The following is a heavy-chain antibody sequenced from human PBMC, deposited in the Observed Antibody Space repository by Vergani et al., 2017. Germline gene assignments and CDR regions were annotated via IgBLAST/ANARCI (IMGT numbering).Heavy chain of an antibody. CDR1: GFDFTNSA. J-gene: IGHJ4*02. V-gene: IGHV3-21*01. D-gene: IGHD5-18*01. CDR3: ARTRSPIAMIRQFEQ. CDR2: ITRGSKSI. Sequence: EVQLVESGGGVVKPGGSLTISCATSGFDFTNSAMSWIRQAPGRGLQWVSSITRGSKSIYYADSVKGRFTITRDAVKKSLLLRVNNLKVDDTASYYCARTRSPIAMIRQFEQWGQGTLVTVSS.